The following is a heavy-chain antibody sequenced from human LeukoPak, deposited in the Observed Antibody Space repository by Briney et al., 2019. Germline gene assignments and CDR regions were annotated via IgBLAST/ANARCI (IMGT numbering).Heavy chain of an antibody. V-gene: IGHV3-48*03. D-gene: IGHD5-18*01. Sequence: GGSLRLSCAASGFTFSSYEMHWVRQAPGKGLEWISYISSSASTIYYADSVKGRFTISRDNGKNSLYLQMNSLRAEDTAVYYCARVHYNTAMVDIDYWGQGTLVTASS. CDR2: ISSSASTI. CDR3: ARVHYNTAMVDIDY. CDR1: GFTFSSYE. J-gene: IGHJ4*02.